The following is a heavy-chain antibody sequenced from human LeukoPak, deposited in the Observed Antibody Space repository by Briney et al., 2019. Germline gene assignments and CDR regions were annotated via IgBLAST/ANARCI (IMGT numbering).Heavy chain of an antibody. CDR3: ARSSKHLDFDY. CDR2: IYSGGST. D-gene: IGHD3-3*02. V-gene: IGHV3-66*01. J-gene: IGHJ4*02. CDR1: GFTVSSNY. Sequence: GGSLRLSCAASGFTVSSNYMSWVRQAPGRGLEWVSVIYSGGSTYYADSVKGRFTISRDNSKNTLYLQMNSLRAEDTAVYYCARSSKHLDFDYWGQGTLVTVSS.